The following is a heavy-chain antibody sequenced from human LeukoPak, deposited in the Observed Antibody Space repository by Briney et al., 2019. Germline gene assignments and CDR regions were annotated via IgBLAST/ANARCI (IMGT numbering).Heavy chain of an antibody. Sequence: SETPSLTCTVSGGSISSYYWSWIRQPPGKGLEWIGYIYYSGSTNYNPSLKSRVTISVDTSKNQFSLKLSSVTAADTAVYYCAREKVCSGGSCYSAESAFDIWGQGTMVAVSS. CDR1: GGSISSYY. J-gene: IGHJ3*02. V-gene: IGHV4-59*01. D-gene: IGHD2-15*01. CDR2: IYYSGST. CDR3: AREKVCSGGSCYSAESAFDI.